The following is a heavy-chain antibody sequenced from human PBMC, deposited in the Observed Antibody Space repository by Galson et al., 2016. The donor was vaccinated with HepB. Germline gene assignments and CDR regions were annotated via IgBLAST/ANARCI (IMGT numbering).Heavy chain of an antibody. J-gene: IGHJ4*02. CDR2: ITSAGDKQ. Sequence: SLRLSCAASGFSFNTYSMHWVRQAPGKGLEWVAAITSAGDKQYYTDSVRGRFTISRDNSNNMMYLQMNSLRPEDTSVYYCARDAMGRGSGSYSAFDYWGQGTLVAASS. V-gene: IGHV3-30*04. CDR3: ARDAMGRGSGSYSAFDY. CDR1: GFSFNTYS. D-gene: IGHD1-26*01.